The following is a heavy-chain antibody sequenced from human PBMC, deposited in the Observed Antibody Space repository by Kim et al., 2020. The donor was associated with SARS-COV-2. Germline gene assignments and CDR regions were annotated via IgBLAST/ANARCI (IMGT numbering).Heavy chain of an antibody. CDR2: IDPSDSYT. CDR1: GYSFTSYW. Sequence: GESLKISCKGSGYSFTSYWISWVRQMPGKGLEWMGRIDPSDSYTNYSPSFQGHVTISADKSISTAYLQWSSLKASDTAMYYCTVGLQLLYYGMDVWGQGTTVTVSS. CDR3: TVGLQLLYYGMDV. D-gene: IGHD5-18*01. J-gene: IGHJ6*02. V-gene: IGHV5-10-1*01.